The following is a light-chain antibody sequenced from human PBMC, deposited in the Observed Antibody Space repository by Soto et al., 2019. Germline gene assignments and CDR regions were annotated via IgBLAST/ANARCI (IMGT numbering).Light chain of an antibody. CDR3: QQYNDWPLT. V-gene: IGKV3-15*01. CDR2: GAF. CDR1: QSVSSN. J-gene: IGKJ1*01. Sequence: EIVMTQSPVTLSVSPGERVTLSCRASQSVSSNLACYQQKPGQAPSLLIYGAFTRATGIPARFSGTGSGTEFTLTISSLQSEDFALYYCQQYNDWPLTFGPGTKVDI.